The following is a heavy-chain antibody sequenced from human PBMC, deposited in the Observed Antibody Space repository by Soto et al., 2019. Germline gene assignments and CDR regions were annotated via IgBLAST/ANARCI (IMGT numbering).Heavy chain of an antibody. D-gene: IGHD3-22*01. CDR3: ARTYYYDSTGYYRTFDY. CDR2: VGASGTST. V-gene: IGHV3-23*01. CDR1: GFTFSSYA. J-gene: IGHJ4*02. Sequence: GGSLRLSCAASGFTFSSYAMSWVRQAPGKGLEWVSVVGASGTSTYYTDSVKGRFTISRDNSKNTLYLQMNSLRVDDTAVYYCARTYYYDSTGYYRTFDYWGQGTLVTV.